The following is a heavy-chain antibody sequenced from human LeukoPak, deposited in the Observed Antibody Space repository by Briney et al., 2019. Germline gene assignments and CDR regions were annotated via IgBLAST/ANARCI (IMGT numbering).Heavy chain of an antibody. D-gene: IGHD6-13*01. J-gene: IGHJ6*02. Sequence: GASVKVSCKASGYTFTGYYMHWVRQAPGQGLEWMGWINPNSGGTNYAQKFQGWVTMTRDTSISTAYMELSRLRSDDTAVYYCARDRFAIAAAGMSSSTTDYGMDVWGQGTTVTVSS. CDR1: GYTFTGYY. V-gene: IGHV1-2*04. CDR3: ARDRFAIAAAGMSSSTTDYGMDV. CDR2: INPNSGGT.